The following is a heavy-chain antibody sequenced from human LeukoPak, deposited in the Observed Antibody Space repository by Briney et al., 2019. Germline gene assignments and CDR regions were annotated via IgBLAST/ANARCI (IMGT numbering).Heavy chain of an antibody. D-gene: IGHD3-10*01. CDR2: INPDSGGA. CDR3: ARDPRSGY. J-gene: IGHJ4*02. CDR1: GYTFTSYY. V-gene: IGHV1-2*02. Sequence: ASVKVSFKASGYTFTSYYMHWVRQAPGQGLEWMAWINPDSGGANYAQNFQVRVTLTRATSSNTAYMELSRLRFDDKAVYYCARDPRSGYWGQGTLVTVSS.